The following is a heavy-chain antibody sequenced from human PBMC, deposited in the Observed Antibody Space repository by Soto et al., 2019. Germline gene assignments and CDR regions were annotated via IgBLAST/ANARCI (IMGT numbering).Heavy chain of an antibody. V-gene: IGHV4-38-2*01. Sequence: PSETLSLTCAVSGYSISSGYYWGWIRQPPGKGLEWIGSIYHSGSTYYNPSRKRRVIVSVDTSKNQFSLKLSSVTAADTAVYHCARAPGVLVYYFDYWGQGTLVTVSS. J-gene: IGHJ4*02. CDR2: IYHSGST. CDR3: ARAPGVLVYYFDY. D-gene: IGHD7-27*01. CDR1: GYSISSGYY.